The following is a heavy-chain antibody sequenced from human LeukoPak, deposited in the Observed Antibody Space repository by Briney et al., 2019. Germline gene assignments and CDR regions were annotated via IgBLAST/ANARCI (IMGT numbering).Heavy chain of an antibody. D-gene: IGHD6-19*01. J-gene: IGHJ3*02. V-gene: IGHV3-66*02. Sequence: GGSLRLSCAASGFTVSSNYMSWVRQAPGKGLEWVSVIYSGGNNYYADSVKSRFTISRDNSKNTLYLQINSLRAEDTAVYYCASPTSSGWSRDDAFDIWGQGTMVTVSS. CDR1: GFTVSSNY. CDR2: IYSGGNN. CDR3: ASPTSSGWSRDDAFDI.